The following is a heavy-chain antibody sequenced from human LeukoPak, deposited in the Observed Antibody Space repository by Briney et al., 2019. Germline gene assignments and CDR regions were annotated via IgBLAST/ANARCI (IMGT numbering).Heavy chain of an antibody. D-gene: IGHD2-15*01. Sequence: ASVKVSCKASGCTFSNYGFIWVRQAPGQGLEWMGGIIAMFGTANYAQKFQGRVTITADESTSTANMELSSLRSEDTAVYYCARGYCSGGSCLSHDAFDIWGQGTMVTVSS. J-gene: IGHJ3*02. CDR3: ARGYCSGGSCLSHDAFDI. V-gene: IGHV1-69*13. CDR1: GCTFSNYG. CDR2: IIAMFGTA.